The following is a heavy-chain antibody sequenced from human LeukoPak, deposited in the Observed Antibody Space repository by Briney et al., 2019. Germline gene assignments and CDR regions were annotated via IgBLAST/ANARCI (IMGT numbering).Heavy chain of an antibody. Sequence: PSETLSLTCAVYGGSFSGYYWSWIRQPPGKGLEWIGEINHSGSTNYNPSLKSRVTISVDTSKNQFSLRLSSVTAADTAVYYCARENPYHCSGGSCYPPFDYWGQGTLVTVSS. J-gene: IGHJ4*02. CDR2: INHSGST. CDR3: ARENPYHCSGGSCYPPFDY. V-gene: IGHV4-34*01. D-gene: IGHD2-15*01. CDR1: GGSFSGYY.